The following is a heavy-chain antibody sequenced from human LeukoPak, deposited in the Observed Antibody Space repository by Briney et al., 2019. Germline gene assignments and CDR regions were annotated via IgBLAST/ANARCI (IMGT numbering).Heavy chain of an antibody. V-gene: IGHV1-18*01. J-gene: IGHJ4*02. D-gene: IGHD5-18*01. Sequence: GSEKVSCKASGYTFSSNGVCWVRQAPGQGLEWMGWISAHTGHTSYAQKLEDKIHMTTDTSTSTAYMELSSLRSDDTAVYFGAKASGYSYGPSDYWGQGTLVTVSS. CDR3: AKASGYSYGPSDY. CDR2: ISAHTGHT. CDR1: GYTFSSNG.